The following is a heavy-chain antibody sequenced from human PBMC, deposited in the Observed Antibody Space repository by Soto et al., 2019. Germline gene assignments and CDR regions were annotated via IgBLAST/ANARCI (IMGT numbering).Heavy chain of an antibody. CDR2: IIPIFGTA. CDR3: ARDKGSYYGSGSSSLFDP. Sequence: SVKVSCKASGGTFSSYAISWVRQAPGQGLERMGGIIPIFGTANYAQKFQGRVTITADESMSTAYMELSSLRSEDTAVYYCARDKGSYYGSGSSSLFDPWGQGTLVTVSS. J-gene: IGHJ5*02. CDR1: GGTFSSYA. D-gene: IGHD3-10*01. V-gene: IGHV1-69*13.